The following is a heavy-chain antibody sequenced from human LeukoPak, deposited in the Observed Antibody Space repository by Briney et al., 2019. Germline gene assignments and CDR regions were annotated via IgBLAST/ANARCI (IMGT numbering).Heavy chain of an antibody. J-gene: IGHJ4*02. CDR1: GFTFSDYY. CDR3: AREGNDSSGYPSDY. CDR2: ISYDGSNK. D-gene: IGHD3-22*01. Sequence: GGSLRLSCAASGFTFSDYYMSWIRQAPGKGLEWVAVISYDGSNKYYADSVKGRFTISRDNSKNTLYLQMNSLRAEDTAVYYCAREGNDSSGYPSDYWGQGTLVTVSS. V-gene: IGHV3-30-3*01.